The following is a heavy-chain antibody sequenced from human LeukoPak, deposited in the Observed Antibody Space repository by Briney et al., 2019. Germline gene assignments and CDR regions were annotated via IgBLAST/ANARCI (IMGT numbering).Heavy chain of an antibody. D-gene: IGHD3-10*01. CDR2: ISSSGSTI. CDR3: ARGEVHYYGSGSDY. CDR1: GFTFSSYE. V-gene: IGHV3-48*03. J-gene: IGHJ4*02. Sequence: GGSLRLSCAASGFTFSSYEMNWVRQAPGKGLEWVSYISSSGSTIYYADSVKGRFTISRDNAKNSLYLQMNSLRAEDTAVYYCARGEVHYYGSGSDYWGQGTLVTVSS.